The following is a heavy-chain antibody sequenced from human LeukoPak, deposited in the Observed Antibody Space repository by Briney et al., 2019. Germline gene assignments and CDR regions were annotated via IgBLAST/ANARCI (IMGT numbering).Heavy chain of an antibody. J-gene: IGHJ4*02. Sequence: PGGSLRLSCAASGFAFSTYWMHWVRQAPGKGLVWVSRIDSDGTRTTYADFVKGRFTISRDNAKNTLYLQMNSLRAEDTAVYYCARDQAVAGTGFDYWGQGTLVTVSS. V-gene: IGHV3-74*01. D-gene: IGHD6-19*01. CDR2: IDSDGTRT. CDR1: GFAFSTYW. CDR3: ARDQAVAGTGFDY.